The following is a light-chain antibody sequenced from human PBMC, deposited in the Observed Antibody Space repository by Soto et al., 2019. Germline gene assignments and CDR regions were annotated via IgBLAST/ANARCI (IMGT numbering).Light chain of an antibody. Sequence: EIVMTQSPATLSVSPGERATLSCRASQSVSSNLAWYQQKPGQAPRLLIYGASTRATGIPARFSGSGSGTKFTLTISSLQSEDFAVYYCQQYNNWPLFGQGTKVEIK. CDR3: QQYNNWPL. CDR2: GAS. CDR1: QSVSSN. J-gene: IGKJ1*01. V-gene: IGKV3-15*01.